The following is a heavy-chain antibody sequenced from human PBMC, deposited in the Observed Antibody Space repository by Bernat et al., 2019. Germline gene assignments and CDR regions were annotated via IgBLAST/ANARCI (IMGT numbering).Heavy chain of an antibody. CDR2: ISGSGGET. V-gene: IGHV3-23*01. D-gene: IGHD6-19*01. CDR1: GFTFSSYG. CDR3: ARRILYNDGWYDF. Sequence: EVQLLESGGGLVQPGGSLRLSCAASGFTFSSYGMSWVRQAPGKGLEWVSAISGSGGETYYADSGKGRFTISRDNSKNTLYLQMNSLRAEDTAVYYCARRILYNDGWYDFWGQGTLVTVSS. J-gene: IGHJ4*02.